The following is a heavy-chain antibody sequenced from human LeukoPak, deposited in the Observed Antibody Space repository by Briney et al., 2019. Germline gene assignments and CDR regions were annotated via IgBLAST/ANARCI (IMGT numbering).Heavy chain of an antibody. CDR1: GFTFSNYD. D-gene: IGHD5-24*01. J-gene: IGHJ4*02. V-gene: IGHV3-21*01. CDR3: ARGEEKATITALDS. Sequence: GGSLRLSCAASGFTFSNYDMHWVRQAPGKGLEWVSAISSSSSYIYYADSIKGRFTISRDNAENSLYLQMNSLRAVDTAVYFSARGEEKATITALDSWGQGTLVTVYS. CDR2: ISSSSSYI.